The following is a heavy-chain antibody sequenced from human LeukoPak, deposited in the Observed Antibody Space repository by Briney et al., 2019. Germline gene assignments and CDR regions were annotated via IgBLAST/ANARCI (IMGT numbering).Heavy chain of an antibody. CDR2: ISAYNGNT. D-gene: IGHD6-13*01. CDR3: ARGPRGQQLVPEGPKYNWFDP. CDR1: GYTFTSYG. V-gene: IGHV1-18*01. J-gene: IGHJ5*02. Sequence: ASMKVSCKASGYTFTSYGISWVRQAPGQGLEWMGWISAYNGNTNYAQKLQGRVTMTTDTSTSTAYMELRSLRSDDTAVYYCARGPRGQQLVPEGPKYNWFDPWGQGTLVTVSS.